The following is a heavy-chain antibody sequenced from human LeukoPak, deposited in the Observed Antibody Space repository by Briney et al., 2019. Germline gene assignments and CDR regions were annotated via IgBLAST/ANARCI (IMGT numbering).Heavy chain of an antibody. CDR2: ISYDGSNK. CDR3: AVRSSIRDYYGSGGFDY. J-gene: IGHJ4*02. V-gene: IGHV3-30-3*01. CDR1: GFTFSSYA. D-gene: IGHD3-10*01. Sequence: PGGSLRLSCAASGFTFSSYAMHWVRQAPGKGLEWVAVISYDGSNKYYADSVKGRFTISRDNSKNTLYLQMNSLRAEDTAVYYCAVRSSIRDYYGSGGFDYWGQGTLVTVSS.